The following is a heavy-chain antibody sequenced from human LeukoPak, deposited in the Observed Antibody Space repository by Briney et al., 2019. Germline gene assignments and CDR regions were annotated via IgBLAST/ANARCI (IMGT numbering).Heavy chain of an antibody. J-gene: IGHJ5*02. CDR2: FDPEDGET. D-gene: IGHD3-22*01. CDR1: GYTLTELS. V-gene: IGHV1-24*01. CDR3: ATSLVPDSSGYYQNWFDP. Sequence: ASVTVSFKVSGYTLTELSMHWVRQTPGKGHEGMGGFDPEDGETIYAQKFQGRVSMTEDTSKDTDYMELSSLRSEDTDVYYCATSLVPDSSGYYQNWFDPWGQGTLVTVSS.